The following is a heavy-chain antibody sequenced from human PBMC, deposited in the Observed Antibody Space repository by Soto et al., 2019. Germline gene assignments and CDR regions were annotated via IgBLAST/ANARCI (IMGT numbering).Heavy chain of an antibody. Sequence: GESLRLSCAASGFTFSSYDMHWVRQATGKGLEWVSAIGTAGDTYYPGSVKGRFTISRENAKNSLYLQMNSLRAGDTAVYYCAREGGIAVAGFGMDVWGQGTTVTVSS. V-gene: IGHV3-13*01. CDR3: AREGGIAVAGFGMDV. D-gene: IGHD6-19*01. J-gene: IGHJ6*02. CDR1: GFTFSSYD. CDR2: IGTAGDT.